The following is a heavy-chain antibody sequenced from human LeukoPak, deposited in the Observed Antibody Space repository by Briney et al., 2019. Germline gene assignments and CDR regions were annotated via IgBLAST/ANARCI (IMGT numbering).Heavy chain of an antibody. V-gene: IGHV3-53*01. CDR3: ARKTYYYDIGGAHYYYYMDV. Sequence: GGSLRLSCVASGLTVSSNYMTWVRQAPGKGLQWVSLIYSGGTTAYADSVKGRFTISRDNSKNTLYLQMNSLRSEDTAVYYCARKTYYYDIGGAHYYYYMDVWGKGTTVTVSS. D-gene: IGHD3-22*01. CDR2: IYSGGTT. J-gene: IGHJ6*03. CDR1: GLTVSSNY.